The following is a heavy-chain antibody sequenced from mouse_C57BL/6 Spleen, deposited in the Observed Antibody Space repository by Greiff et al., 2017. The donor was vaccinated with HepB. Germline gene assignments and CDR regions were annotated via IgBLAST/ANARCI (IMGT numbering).Heavy chain of an antibody. CDR3: AREEGGYYAFEY. V-gene: IGHV3-6*01. Sequence: EVQLVESGPGLVKPSQSLSLTCSVTGYSITSGYYWNWIRQFPGNKLEWMGYISYDGSNNYNPSLKNRISITRDTSKNQFFLKLNSVTTEDTATYYCAREEGGYYAFEYWGQGTTLTVSS. CDR1: GYSITSGYY. D-gene: IGHD2-3*01. CDR2: ISYDGSN. J-gene: IGHJ2*01.